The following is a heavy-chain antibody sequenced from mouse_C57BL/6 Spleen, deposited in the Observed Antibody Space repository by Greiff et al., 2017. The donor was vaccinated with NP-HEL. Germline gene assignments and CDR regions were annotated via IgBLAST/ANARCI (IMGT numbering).Heavy chain of an antibody. Sequence: VQLQQSGPELVKPGASVKISCKASGYAFSSSWMNWVKQRPGKGLEWIGRIYPGDGDTNYNGKFKGKATLTADKSSSTAYMQLSSLTSEDSAVYFCARSGLSTDFYYAMDYWGQGTSVTVSS. CDR1: GYAFSSSW. V-gene: IGHV1-82*01. CDR3: ARSGLSTDFYYAMDY. J-gene: IGHJ4*01. CDR2: IYPGDGDT. D-gene: IGHD3-1*01.